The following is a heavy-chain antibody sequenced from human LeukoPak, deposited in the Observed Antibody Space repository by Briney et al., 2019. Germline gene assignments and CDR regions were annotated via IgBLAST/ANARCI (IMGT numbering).Heavy chain of an antibody. CDR2: IYYSEST. CDR3: ARAGVSSGYWSL. CDR1: GGSISSYY. V-gene: IGHV4-59*01. D-gene: IGHD3-22*01. J-gene: IGHJ4*02. Sequence: SETLSLTCTVPGGSISSYYWSWIRQPPGKGLEWIGYIYYSESTNYNPSLKSRVTISVDTSKNQFSLKLTSLTAADTAVYYCARAGVSSGYWSLWGQGTLVTVSS.